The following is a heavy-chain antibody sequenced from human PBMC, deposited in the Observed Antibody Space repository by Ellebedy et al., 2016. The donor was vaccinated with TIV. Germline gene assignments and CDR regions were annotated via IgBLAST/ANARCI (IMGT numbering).Heavy chain of an antibody. D-gene: IGHD2-15*01. J-gene: IGHJ6*02. V-gene: IGHV3-30-3*01. Sequence: PGGSLRLSCAGSGFTFSSHSMHWVRQVPGKGLEWVAIISFDGNLKDYADSVRGRFTISRDNSKNTLYLLMNSLRADDTALYYCARRLVICSGGSCPRSYGMDVWGQGTTVTVSS. CDR2: ISFDGNLK. CDR1: GFTFSSHS. CDR3: ARRLVICSGGSCPRSYGMDV.